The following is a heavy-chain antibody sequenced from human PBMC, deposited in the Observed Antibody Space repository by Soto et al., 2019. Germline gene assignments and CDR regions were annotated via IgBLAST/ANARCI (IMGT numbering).Heavy chain of an antibody. CDR1: GGSISSNNKY. Sequence: QLQLQEAGPGLVKPSETLSLTCIVSGGSISSNNKYWGWIRQPPGRGLEWVANIYYSGTTYYNPSLESRVSMSVDTSKNQFSVKLTSVTAADTALYYCARYGGVSFSPIAYWGQGTLFSVSS. V-gene: IGHV4-39*01. CDR3: ARYGGVSFSPIAY. D-gene: IGHD2-8*02. CDR2: IYYSGTT. J-gene: IGHJ4*02.